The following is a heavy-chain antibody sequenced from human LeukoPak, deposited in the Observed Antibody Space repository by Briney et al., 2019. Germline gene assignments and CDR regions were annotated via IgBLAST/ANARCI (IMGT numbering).Heavy chain of an antibody. Sequence: SVKVSCKASGGTFSSYAISWVRQAPGQGLEWMGRIIPILGIANYAQKFQGRVTITADKSTSTAYMELSGLRSEDTAVYYCARGSDTAMDYYFDYWGQGTLVTVSS. D-gene: IGHD5-18*01. CDR1: GGTFSSYA. V-gene: IGHV1-69*04. J-gene: IGHJ4*02. CDR3: ARGSDTAMDYYFDY. CDR2: IIPILGIA.